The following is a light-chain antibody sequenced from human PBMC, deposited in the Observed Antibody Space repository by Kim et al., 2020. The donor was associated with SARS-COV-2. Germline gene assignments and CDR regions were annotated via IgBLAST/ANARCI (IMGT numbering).Light chain of an antibody. Sequence: DIQMTQSPSTLSASVGDRVTITCRASQSISSWLAWYQQKPGKAPNLLIYKASSLESGVPTRFSGNGSGTEFTLAITTLQPDDFATYYCQQYNTYHTFGQGTKLEI. CDR1: QSISSW. CDR2: KAS. CDR3: QQYNTYHT. V-gene: IGKV1-5*03. J-gene: IGKJ2*01.